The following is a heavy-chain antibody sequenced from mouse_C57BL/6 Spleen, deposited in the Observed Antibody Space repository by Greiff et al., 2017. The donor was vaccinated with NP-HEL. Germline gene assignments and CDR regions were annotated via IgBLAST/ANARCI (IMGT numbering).Heavy chain of an antibody. CDR2: IYPGDGDT. V-gene: IGHV1-80*01. Sequence: VQLQQSGAELVKPGASVKISCKASGYAFSSYWMNWVKQRPGKGLEWIGQIYPGDGDTNYNGKFKGKATLTADKSSSTAYMQLSSLTSEDSAVYFCARGGYYDYEGAYWGQGTLVTVSA. J-gene: IGHJ3*01. D-gene: IGHD2-4*01. CDR3: ARGGYYDYEGAY. CDR1: GYAFSSYW.